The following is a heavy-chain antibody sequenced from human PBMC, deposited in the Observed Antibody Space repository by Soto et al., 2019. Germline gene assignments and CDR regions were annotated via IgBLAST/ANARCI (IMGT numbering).Heavy chain of an antibody. V-gene: IGHV2-5*01. D-gene: IGHD2-2*01. Sequence: SGPTLVNPTQTLTLTCSFSGFSLSTSGVGVNWIRQPPGKALEWLALIDWNDGKPYSPSLKSRLTITKDTSKNQVVLTMTNMDPVDTATYYCARQTTGSLVVPVASIPYYYNGLDVWGQGTSVTVSS. J-gene: IGHJ6*02. CDR1: GFSLSTSGVG. CDR3: ARQTTGSLVVPVASIPYYYNGLDV. CDR2: IDWNDGK.